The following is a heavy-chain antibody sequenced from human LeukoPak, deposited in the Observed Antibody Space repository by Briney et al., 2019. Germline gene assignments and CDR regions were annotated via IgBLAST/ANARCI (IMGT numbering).Heavy chain of an antibody. D-gene: IGHD2-21*01. CDR3: ARQVGGDPPFDY. J-gene: IGHJ4*02. CDR1: GYSFTSYW. Sequence: GESLKFSSTGSGYSFTSYWISWVRQMPGKVLELMGRIAPNDSYTNYSTPFQGDTTISADKSITTAYLQWSSLKASDTAMYYCARQVGGDPPFDYWGQGTLVTVSS. V-gene: IGHV5-10-1*01. CDR2: IAPNDSYT.